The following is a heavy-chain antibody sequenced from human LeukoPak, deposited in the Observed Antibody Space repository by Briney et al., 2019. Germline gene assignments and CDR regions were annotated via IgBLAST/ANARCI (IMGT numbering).Heavy chain of an antibody. Sequence: PSETLSLTCTVSGGSISSYYWSWIRQPPGKGLEWIGYIYYSGSTKYYPSLKSRVTISVDTSKNQFSLKLSSVTAADTAVYYCARGRAGDNFDAFEIWGQGTMVTVSS. CDR2: IYYSGST. V-gene: IGHV4-59*08. CDR1: GGSISSYY. J-gene: IGHJ3*02. D-gene: IGHD5-24*01. CDR3: ARGRAGDNFDAFEI.